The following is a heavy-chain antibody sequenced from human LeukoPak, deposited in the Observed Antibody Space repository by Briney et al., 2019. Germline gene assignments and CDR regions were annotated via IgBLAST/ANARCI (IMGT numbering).Heavy chain of an antibody. V-gene: IGHV3-30*18. Sequence: PGRSLRLSCAASGFTFSSYGMHWVRQAPGKGLEWVAFISYDGSNKYYADSVKGRFTISRDNSKNTLYLQMNSLRAEDTAVYYCAKDSYYYDSSGYYLFGSSLDYWGQGTLVTVSS. CDR2: ISYDGSNK. D-gene: IGHD3-22*01. J-gene: IGHJ4*02. CDR3: AKDSYYYDSSGYYLFGSSLDY. CDR1: GFTFSSYG.